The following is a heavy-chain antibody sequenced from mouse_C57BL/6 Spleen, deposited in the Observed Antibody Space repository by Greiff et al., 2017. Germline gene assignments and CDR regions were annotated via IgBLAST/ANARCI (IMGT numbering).Heavy chain of an antibody. Sequence: DVQLVESGGGLVQPGGSLSLSCAASGFTFTDYYMSWVRQPPGKALEWLGFIRNKANGYTTEYSASVKGRFTISRDNSQSILYLQMNALRAEDSATYYCARGSSYAMDYWGQGTSVTVSS. V-gene: IGHV7-3*01. CDR1: GFTFTDYY. CDR3: ARGSSYAMDY. CDR2: IRNKANGYTT. D-gene: IGHD1-1*01. J-gene: IGHJ4*01.